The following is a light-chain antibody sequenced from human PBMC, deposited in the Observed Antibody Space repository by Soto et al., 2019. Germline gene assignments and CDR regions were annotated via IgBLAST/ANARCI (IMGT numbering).Light chain of an antibody. Sequence: QSALTQPPSASGSPGQSVTISCTGTSSDVGAYNYVSWYQQHPGKAPNLMIYEVSKRPSGVPDRFSGSKSGNTASLTISGLQAEDEADYYCISYASSNTYIFGSGTKVTVL. CDR2: EVS. CDR3: ISYASSNTYI. J-gene: IGLJ1*01. V-gene: IGLV2-8*01. CDR1: SSDVGAYNY.